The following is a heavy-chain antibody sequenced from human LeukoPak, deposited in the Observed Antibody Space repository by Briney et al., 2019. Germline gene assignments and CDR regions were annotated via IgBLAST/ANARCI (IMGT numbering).Heavy chain of an antibody. CDR1: GFTFSNYA. CDR3: AKGSRVEPVAYCDY. V-gene: IGHV3-23*01. D-gene: IGHD2-2*01. Sequence: GGSLRFSCAASGFTFSNYAMTWVRQAPGGGLEWVSSISGSGGSTYYADSVKGRFTISRDNSKNTLYLQMNSLRAEDTAVYYCAKGSRVEPVAYCDYWGQGTLVTVSS. CDR2: ISGSGGST. J-gene: IGHJ4*02.